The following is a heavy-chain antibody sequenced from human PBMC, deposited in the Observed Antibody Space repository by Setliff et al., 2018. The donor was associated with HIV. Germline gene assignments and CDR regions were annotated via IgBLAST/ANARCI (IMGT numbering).Heavy chain of an antibody. CDR3: AKSSDWPPYYFDL. CDR1: GVTFSSYV. CDR2: IIAMYGVA. J-gene: IGHJ4*02. V-gene: IGHV1-69*05. Sequence: SAKVPCKASGVTFSSYVISWVRQAPGQGTEWMGGIIAMYGVANYAQKFQGRVTITTDESTSTAYMELSSLRSEYTALYYCAKSSDWPPYYFDLWGQGTLVTVSS. D-gene: IGHD6-19*01.